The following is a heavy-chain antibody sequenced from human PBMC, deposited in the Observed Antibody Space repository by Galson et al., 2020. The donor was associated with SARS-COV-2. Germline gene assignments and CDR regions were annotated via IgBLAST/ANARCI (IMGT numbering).Heavy chain of an antibody. CDR3: ARNAQWVPPAFPDY. CDR1: GGSISRSSFY. J-gene: IGHJ4*02. CDR2: IYYSGTT. Sequence: ASETLSLTCTVSGGSISRSSFYWGWIRHSPGKGLEWIGSIYYSGTTYNNPSLKRRVTISVDPSKNQFSLKLKSVTAADTAVYYCARNAQWVPPAFPDYWGQGILVTVSS. D-gene: IGHD1-1*01. V-gene: IGHV4-39*07.